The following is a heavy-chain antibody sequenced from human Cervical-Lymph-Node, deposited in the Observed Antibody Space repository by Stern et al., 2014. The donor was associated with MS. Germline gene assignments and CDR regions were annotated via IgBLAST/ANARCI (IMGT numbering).Heavy chain of an antibody. D-gene: IGHD3-22*01. V-gene: IGHV3-11*01. CDR1: EFTFRDYY. CDR3: ARDPMYYYDSSGT. CDR2: ISSSGDTI. Sequence: VQLVESGGGLVRPGGSLRLSCAASEFTFRDYYMYWFRQAPGKGLEWVSYISSSGDTIYYADSVKGRFTISRDNAKNSLYLQMNSLRAEDTAVYYCARDPMYYYDSSGTWGQGTLVTVSS. J-gene: IGHJ4*02.